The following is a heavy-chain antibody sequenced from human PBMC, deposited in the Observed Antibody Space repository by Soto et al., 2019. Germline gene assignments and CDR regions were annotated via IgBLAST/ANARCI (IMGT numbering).Heavy chain of an antibody. D-gene: IGHD3-16*02. J-gene: IGHJ4*02. CDR3: ARVYYVYIWGSYPLNY. Sequence: EVQLVESGGGLVQPGGSLRLSCAASGFTFSSYWMTWVRQAPGKGLEWVANIKQDESEKYYLDSVKGRFTISRDNAKNSLYLQMNSLRAEDTAVYYCARVYYVYIWGSYPLNYWGQGTLVTVSS. CDR2: IKQDESEK. V-gene: IGHV3-7*01. CDR1: GFTFSSYW.